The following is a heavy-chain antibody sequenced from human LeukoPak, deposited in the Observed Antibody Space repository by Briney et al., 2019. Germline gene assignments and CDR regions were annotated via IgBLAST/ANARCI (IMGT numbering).Heavy chain of an antibody. CDR3: VRDFSPYCGGDCYFDAFDI. D-gene: IGHD2-21*01. CDR1: GFTFSDEY. J-gene: IGHJ3*02. Sequence: GGSLRLSCAASGFTFSDEYMNWIRQAPGKGLEWVSYISGSGNSIYYADSVKGRFTISRDNARNSLYLQMNSLRVEDTAVYYCVRDFSPYCGGDCYFDAFDIWGQGTVVTVSS. CDR2: ISGSGNSI. V-gene: IGHV3-11*01.